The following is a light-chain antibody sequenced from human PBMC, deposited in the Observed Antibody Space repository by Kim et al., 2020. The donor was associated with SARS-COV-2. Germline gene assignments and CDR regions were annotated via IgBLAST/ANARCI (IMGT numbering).Light chain of an antibody. CDR3: QQRSNWPRT. Sequence: EIVLTQSPATPSLSPGERATLSCRASQSVSSYLAWYQRKPGQAPRLLIYDASNRATGIPARFSGSGSGTDFTLTISSLEPEDFAVYYCQQRSNWPRTFGQGTKVDIK. CDR1: QSVSSY. V-gene: IGKV3-11*01. CDR2: DAS. J-gene: IGKJ1*01.